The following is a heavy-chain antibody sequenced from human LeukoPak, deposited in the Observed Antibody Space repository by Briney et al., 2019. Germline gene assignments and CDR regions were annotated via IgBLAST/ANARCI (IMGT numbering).Heavy chain of an antibody. CDR2: IWYDGSNK. V-gene: IGHV3-33*01. CDR3: ARDPSTIAVAGLDY. J-gene: IGHJ4*02. Sequence: GGSLRLSCAASGFTFSSYGMHWVRQAPGKGLEWVAVIWYDGSNKYYADSVKGRFTISRDNSKNTLYLQMNSLRAEDTAVYYCARDPSTIAVAGLDYWGEGTLVTVSS. CDR1: GFTFSSYG. D-gene: IGHD6-19*01.